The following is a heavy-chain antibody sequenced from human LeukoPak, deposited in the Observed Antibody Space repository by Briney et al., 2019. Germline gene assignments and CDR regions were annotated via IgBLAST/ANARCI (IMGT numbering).Heavy chain of an antibody. CDR1: GFTFSSYS. Sequence: PGGSLRLSCAASGFTFSSYSMNWVRQAPGKGLEWVSSISSSSSYIYYADSVKGRFTISRDNAKNSLYLQMNSLRDEDTAVYYCAGVTTGKGGNADYWGQGTLVTVSS. J-gene: IGHJ4*02. CDR2: ISSSSSYI. V-gene: IGHV3-21*01. D-gene: IGHD2-15*01. CDR3: AGVTTGKGGNADY.